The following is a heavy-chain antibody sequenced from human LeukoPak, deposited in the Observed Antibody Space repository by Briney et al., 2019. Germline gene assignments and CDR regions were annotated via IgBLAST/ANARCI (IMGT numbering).Heavy chain of an antibody. CDR2: IYYSGST. CDR3: ARDGRYSGLMDV. Sequence: SETPSLTCTVSGGSISSYYWSWIRQPPGKGLEWIGYIYYSGSTNYNPSLKSRVTISVDTSKNQFSLKLSSVTAADTAVYYCARDGRYSGLMDVWGQGTTVTVSS. J-gene: IGHJ6*02. D-gene: IGHD5-12*01. V-gene: IGHV4-59*01. CDR1: GGSISSYY.